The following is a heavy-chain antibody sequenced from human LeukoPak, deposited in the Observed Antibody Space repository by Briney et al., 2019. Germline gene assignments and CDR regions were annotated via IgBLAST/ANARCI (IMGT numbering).Heavy chain of an antibody. Sequence: PGGSLRLSCAASGFTFSSYGMHWVRQAPGKGLGWVAVIWYDGSNKYYADSVKGRFTISRDNSKNTLYLQMNSLRAEDTAVYYCAREGETYYDFWSGYSSTLDYWGQGTLVTVSS. V-gene: IGHV3-33*01. CDR2: IWYDGSNK. J-gene: IGHJ4*02. CDR3: AREGETYYDFWSGYSSTLDY. CDR1: GFTFSSYG. D-gene: IGHD3-3*01.